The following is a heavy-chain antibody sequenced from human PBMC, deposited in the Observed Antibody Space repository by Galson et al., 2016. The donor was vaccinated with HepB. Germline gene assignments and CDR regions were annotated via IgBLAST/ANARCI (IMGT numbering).Heavy chain of an antibody. CDR3: ARVFCSGGYCYRGYYYGMDV. CDR2: INWNGGST. Sequence: SLRLSCAASGFIFDDYGMTWVRQVPGKGLEWVSGINWNGGSTGYADSLKGRFTISRDNAKNSLYLQMNSLRAEDTALYYCARVFCSGGYCYRGYYYGMDVWGQGTTVTVSS. V-gene: IGHV3-20*04. D-gene: IGHD2-15*01. CDR1: GFIFDDYG. J-gene: IGHJ6*02.